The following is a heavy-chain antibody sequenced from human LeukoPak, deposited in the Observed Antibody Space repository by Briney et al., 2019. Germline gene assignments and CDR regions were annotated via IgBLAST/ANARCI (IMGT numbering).Heavy chain of an antibody. CDR2: IWYDGSNK. D-gene: IGHD3-22*01. J-gene: IGHJ3*02. V-gene: IGHV3-33*01. Sequence: GGSLRLSCAASGFTFSSYGMHWVRQAPGKGLEWVAVIWYDGSNKYYADSVKGRFTISRDNSKNTLYLQMNSLRAEDTAVYYCARVRITMTPDAFDIWGQGTMVTVSS. CDR3: ARVRITMTPDAFDI. CDR1: GFTFSSYG.